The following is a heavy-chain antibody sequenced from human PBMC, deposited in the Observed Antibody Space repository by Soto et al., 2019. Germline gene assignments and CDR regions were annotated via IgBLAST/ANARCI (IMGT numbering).Heavy chain of an antibody. CDR1: GYSVSSGFY. V-gene: IGHV4-38-2*02. CDR3: ARGPPIVASPTSFYNWFEP. CDR2: IYRSGNT. Sequence: SETLSLTCTVSGYSVSSGFYWGWIRRPPGKGLEWIGSIYRSGNTYYNPSLKSRVAISIDPSKNHFSLKMNSVTAADTAVYYCARGPPIVASPTSFYNWFEPWGQGTLVTAPQ. J-gene: IGHJ5*02. D-gene: IGHD3-3*02.